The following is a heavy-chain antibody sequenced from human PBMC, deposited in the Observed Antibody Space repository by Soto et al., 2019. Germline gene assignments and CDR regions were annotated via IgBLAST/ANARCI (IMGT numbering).Heavy chain of an antibody. CDR2: IWDDGSNK. CDR1: GFNFSSYG. D-gene: IGHD1-1*01. CDR3: ARVLAGYLNALDS. V-gene: IGHV3-33*01. J-gene: IGHJ3*02. Sequence: GGSLRLSCAASGFNFSSYGMHWVRQAPGKGLEWVAVIWDDGSNKYYADSGKGRFNLSRDNPKNTLYLQVNSLRAEDTAVYYCARVLAGYLNALDSWGQGTMVTVSS.